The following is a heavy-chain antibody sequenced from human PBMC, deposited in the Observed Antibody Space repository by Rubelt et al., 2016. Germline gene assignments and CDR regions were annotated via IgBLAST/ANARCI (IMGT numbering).Heavy chain of an antibody. CDR1: GYSISSGYY. CDR3: ARVYVEYSSLPDYVDY. J-gene: IGHJ4*02. CDR2: IYHSGST. Sequence: QVQLQESGPGLVKPSETLSLTCTVSGYSISSGYYWGWIRQPPGNGLDWIGSIYHSGSTYYNPSLRIGLTISVGAAKNQVSLKLSCLTAAETAGYYCARVYVEYSSLPDYVDYWGQGTLVTVSS. D-gene: IGHD6-6*01. V-gene: IGHV4-38-2*02.